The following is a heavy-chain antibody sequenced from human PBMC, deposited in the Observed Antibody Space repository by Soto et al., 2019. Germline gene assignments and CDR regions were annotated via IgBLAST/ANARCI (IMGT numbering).Heavy chain of an antibody. J-gene: IGHJ5*02. CDR1: GGSISRYY. V-gene: IGHV4-59*01. CDR2: IYYSGST. Sequence: SETLSLTCTVSGGSISRYYWRWIRQPPGKGLEWIGYIYYSGSTNYNPSLKSRVTISVDTSKNQFSLKLSSVTAADTAVYYCARVGYSSGWYWFDPWGQGTLVTVSS. D-gene: IGHD6-19*01. CDR3: ARVGYSSGWYWFDP.